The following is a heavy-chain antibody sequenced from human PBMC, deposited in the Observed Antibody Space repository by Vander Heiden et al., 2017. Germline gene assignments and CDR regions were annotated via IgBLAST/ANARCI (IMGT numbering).Heavy chain of an antibody. J-gene: IGHJ3*01. V-gene: IGHV4-34*02. D-gene: IGHD6-6*01. CDR2: INYWGNT. CDR1: GGSFSGYY. CDR3: ATNSSSSGRSFDL. Sequence: QVQLQQLGAGLLKPSETLSLTCAVYGGSFSGYYWSWIRQVPGKGLQWIGQINYWGNTNYNPSLKSRVRMSVDTSKTQFSLTLSSLTAADTAVYYCATNSSSSGRSFDLWGQGTMVSVSS.